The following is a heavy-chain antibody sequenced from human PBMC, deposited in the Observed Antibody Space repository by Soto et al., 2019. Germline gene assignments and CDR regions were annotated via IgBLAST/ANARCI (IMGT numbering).Heavy chain of an antibody. CDR2: IKSKTDGGTT. CDR3: VKGRGMTTVTTFDY. J-gene: IGHJ4*02. D-gene: IGHD4-17*01. V-gene: IGHV3-15*07. Sequence: GGSLRLSCAASGFTFSNAWMNWVRQAPGKGLEWVGRIKSKTDGGTTDYAAPVKGRFTISRDDSKNTLYLQMNSLKTEDTAVYYCVKGRGMTTVTTFDYWGQGALVTVSS. CDR1: GFTFSNAW.